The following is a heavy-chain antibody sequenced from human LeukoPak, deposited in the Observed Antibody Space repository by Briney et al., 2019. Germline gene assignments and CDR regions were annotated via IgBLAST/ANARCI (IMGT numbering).Heavy chain of an antibody. Sequence: SETLSLTCTVSGGSISSSYWSWIRQPPGKGLEWIGYIDDGGSTNYNPSLRSRVTISVDTSKNQFSLKLSSVTAADTAVYYCARSKRLVGATQPDYWGQGTLVTVSS. V-gene: IGHV4-59*12. CDR3: ARSKRLVGATQPDY. CDR1: GGSISSSY. CDR2: IDDGGST. D-gene: IGHD1-26*01. J-gene: IGHJ4*02.